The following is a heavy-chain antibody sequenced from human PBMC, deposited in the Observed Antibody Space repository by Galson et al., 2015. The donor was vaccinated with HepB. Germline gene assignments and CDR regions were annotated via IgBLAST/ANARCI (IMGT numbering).Heavy chain of an antibody. Sequence: SVKVSCKASGYTFTSYGISWVRQAPGQGLEWMGWISAYNGNTNYAQKLQGRVTMTTDTSTSTAYMELRSLRSDDTAVYYFAGFNLLVAGTGWLYNYYYYMDVWGKGTTVTVSS. V-gene: IGHV1-18*01. CDR3: AGFNLLVAGTGWLYNYYYYMDV. CDR2: ISAYNGNT. D-gene: IGHD6-19*01. CDR1: GYTFTSYG. J-gene: IGHJ6*03.